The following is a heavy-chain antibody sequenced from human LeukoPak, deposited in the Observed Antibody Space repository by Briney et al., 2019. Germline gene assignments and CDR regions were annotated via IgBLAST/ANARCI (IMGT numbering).Heavy chain of an antibody. J-gene: IGHJ4*02. CDR2: INPSRGGT. D-gene: IGHD6-19*01. V-gene: IGHV1-2*02. CDR3: ARDQAVAGLRGIPFDY. CDR1: GYTFTDYY. Sequence: ASVKVSCKASGYTFTDYYMHWLRQAPGQGLEWMGWINPSRGGTNYAQKLQGRVTMTTDTSTSTAYMELRSLRSDDTAVYYCARDQAVAGLRGIPFDYWGQGTLVTVSS.